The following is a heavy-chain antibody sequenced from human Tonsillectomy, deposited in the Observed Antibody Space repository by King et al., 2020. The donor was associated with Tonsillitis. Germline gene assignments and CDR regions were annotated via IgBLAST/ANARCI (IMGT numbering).Heavy chain of an antibody. CDR1: GGSISSGSYS. CDR2: IYNSGST. J-gene: IGHJ6*02. CDR3: AIDPEYYYYAMDV. V-gene: IGHV4-30-4*07. Sequence: HVQLQESGPGLVKPSQTLSLTCVVSGGSISSGSYSWSWIRQPPGKGLEWIGYIYNSGSTNYNPSLKSRVTISVDTSKNQFSLKLSSVTAADTAVYYCAIDPEYYYYAMDVWGQGTTVTVSS.